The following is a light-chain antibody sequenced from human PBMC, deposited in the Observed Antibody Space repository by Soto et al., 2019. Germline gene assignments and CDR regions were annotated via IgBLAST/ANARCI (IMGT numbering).Light chain of an antibody. CDR2: AAS. V-gene: IGKV3-15*01. J-gene: IGKJ4*01. CDR1: QSVSSN. CDR3: QQYNNWPPLT. Sequence: EIVMTQSPATLSVSPGERATLSCRASQSVSSNLAWYQQKPGQAPRLLIYAASTRATAIPARFSGSGSGTKFTLTISSLQSEDFAVYYCQQYNNWPPLTFGGGTKVEIK.